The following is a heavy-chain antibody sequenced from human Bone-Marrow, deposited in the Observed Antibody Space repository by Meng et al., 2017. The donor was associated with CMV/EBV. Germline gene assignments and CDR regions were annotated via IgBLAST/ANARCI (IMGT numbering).Heavy chain of an antibody. V-gene: IGHV3-9*01. CDR2: ISWNSGTI. CDR3: ARGGSDWIGGFDY. D-gene: IGHD6-19*01. CDR1: GFNFDTYA. J-gene: IGHJ4*02. Sequence: SLKISCAASGFNFDTYAMHWVRQIPGKGLEWVSGISWNSGTIYYADSVKGRFTISRDRAKTSLYLQMNSLRIEDTALYFCARGGSDWIGGFDYWGQGMLVTVSS.